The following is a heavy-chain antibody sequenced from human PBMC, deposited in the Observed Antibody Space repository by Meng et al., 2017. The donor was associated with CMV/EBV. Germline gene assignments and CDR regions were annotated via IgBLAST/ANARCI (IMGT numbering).Heavy chain of an antibody. D-gene: IGHD3-3*01. Sequence: GESLKISCAASGFTFDDYGMSWVRQAPGKGLEWVSGINWNGGSTSYVDSVKGRFTISRDNAKNSLYLQMNSLRAEDTAVYYCALPLYDFWSRYGDYYYYGMDVWGQGTTVTVSS. CDR2: INWNGGST. V-gene: IGHV3-20*04. CDR1: GFTFDDYG. J-gene: IGHJ6*02. CDR3: ALPLYDFWSRYGDYYYYGMDV.